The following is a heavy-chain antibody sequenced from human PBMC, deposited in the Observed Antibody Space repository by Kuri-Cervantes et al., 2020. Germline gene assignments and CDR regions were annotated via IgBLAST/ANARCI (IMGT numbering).Heavy chain of an antibody. CDR3: TTGLSAAGYYYGMDV. CDR1: GFTFSNAW. CDR2: IKSKTDGGTT. D-gene: IGHD6-13*01. Sequence: GSLRLSCAASGFTFSNAWMSWVRQAPGKGLEWVGRIKSKTDGGTTDYAAPVKGRFTISRDDSKNTLYLQINSLKAEDTAVYYCTTGLSAAGYYYGMDVWGQGTTVTVSS. J-gene: IGHJ6*02. V-gene: IGHV3-15*01.